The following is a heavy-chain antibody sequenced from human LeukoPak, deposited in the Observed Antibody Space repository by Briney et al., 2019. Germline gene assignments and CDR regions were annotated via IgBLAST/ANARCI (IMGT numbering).Heavy chain of an antibody. CDR1: GGSISSNNW. D-gene: IGHD1-1*01. Sequence: SETLSLTCAVFGGSISSNNWWSWVRQTPGKGLEWIGEIYNSGSTNYNPSLKSRVTISVDKSKNQFSLRLSSVTAADTAVYYCARQDGNSKYYFDYWGQGTLVTVSS. V-gene: IGHV4-4*02. CDR2: IYNSGST. J-gene: IGHJ4*02. CDR3: ARQDGNSKYYFDY.